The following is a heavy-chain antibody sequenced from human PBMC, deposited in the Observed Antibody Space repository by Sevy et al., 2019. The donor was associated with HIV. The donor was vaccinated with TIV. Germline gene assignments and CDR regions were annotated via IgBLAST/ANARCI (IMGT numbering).Heavy chain of an antibody. CDR3: ARVFSGYDFAFDI. CDR1: GYTFSSYE. Sequence: ASVKVSCKASGYTFSSYEIHWVRQAPGQTLEWMVWIIAGNGNTKYSQKFQGRVTITRDTSASTAYMELSSLRSEDTAVYYCARVFSGYDFAFDIWGQGTMVTVSS. V-gene: IGHV1-3*01. CDR2: IIAGNGNT. J-gene: IGHJ3*02. D-gene: IGHD5-12*01.